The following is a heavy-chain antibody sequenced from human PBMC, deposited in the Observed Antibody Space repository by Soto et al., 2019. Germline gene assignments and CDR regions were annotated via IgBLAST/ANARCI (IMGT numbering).Heavy chain of an antibody. D-gene: IGHD3-10*01. J-gene: IGHJ4*02. Sequence: QVQLVQSGAEVKKPGSSVRVSCKASGDTFTFYSINWVRQAPGLGLEWMGRINPILSMSNYAQRFQGRVTMTAHKSTSTAYMELSSLRSEDTDMYYCASSYGSGYRASDYWGQGALVTVSS. V-gene: IGHV1-69*02. CDR2: INPILSMS. CDR3: ASSYGSGYRASDY. CDR1: GDTFTFYS.